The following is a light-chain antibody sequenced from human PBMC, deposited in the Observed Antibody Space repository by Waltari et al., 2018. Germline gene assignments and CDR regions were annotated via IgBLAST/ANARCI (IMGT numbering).Light chain of an antibody. CDR3: QTGGHGAWV. V-gene: IGLV4-69*01. J-gene: IGLJ3*02. CDR2: VNRDGTH. CDR1: SGHITNV. Sequence: QLELTQSTSASAPLGASVKLTCTLCSGHITNVVAYHQQQHQKGPRYLMKVNRDGTHSRAEHIIDRASACSSGAQRYLTVSGFQSEYAADYYCQTGGHGAWVFGEGNNPTVL.